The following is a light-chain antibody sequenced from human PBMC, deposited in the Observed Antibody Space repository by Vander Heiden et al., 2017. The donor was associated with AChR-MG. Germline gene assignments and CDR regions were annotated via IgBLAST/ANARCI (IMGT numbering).Light chain of an antibody. V-gene: IGKV2-30*02. CDR2: NVF. J-gene: IGKJ2*01. CDR3: LQGTDWPPYT. Sequence: DVVMTQSPLSLSVTPGQPASISCRSSQSLAHSDGNTYLNWYQQRPGQSPKRLIYNVFNRDSGVPNRFSGSGSGTYFTLKISRGEAEDAGVYYCLQGTDWPPYTFGQGTKLEIK. CDR1: QSLAHSDGNTY.